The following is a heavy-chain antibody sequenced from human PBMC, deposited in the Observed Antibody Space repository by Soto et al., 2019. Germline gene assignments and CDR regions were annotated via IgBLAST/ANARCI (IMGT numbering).Heavy chain of an antibody. CDR3: AKGGDIVATILDY. V-gene: IGHV3-30*18. CDR2: ISYDGSNK. CDR1: GFTFSSYG. J-gene: IGHJ4*02. D-gene: IGHD5-12*01. Sequence: QVQLVESGGGVVQPGRSLRLSCAASGFTFSSYGMHWVRQAPGKGLEWVAVISYDGSNKYYADSVKGRFTISRDNSKNTLYLQMNSLRAEDTAVYYCAKGGDIVATILDYWGQGTLVTVSS.